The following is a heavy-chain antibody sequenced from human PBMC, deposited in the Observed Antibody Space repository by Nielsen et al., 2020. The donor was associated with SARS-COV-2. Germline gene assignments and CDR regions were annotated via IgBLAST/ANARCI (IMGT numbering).Heavy chain of an antibody. CDR1: GGTFSSYA. Sequence: SVKVSCKASGGTFSSYAISWVRQAPGQGLEWMGGIIPIFGTANYAQKFQGRVTITADESTSTAYMELRSLRSDDTAVYYCARTSRDITIFGVVIRLGYWGQGTLVTVSS. J-gene: IGHJ4*02. CDR3: ARTSRDITIFGVVIRLGY. V-gene: IGHV1-69*13. CDR2: IIPIFGTA. D-gene: IGHD3-3*01.